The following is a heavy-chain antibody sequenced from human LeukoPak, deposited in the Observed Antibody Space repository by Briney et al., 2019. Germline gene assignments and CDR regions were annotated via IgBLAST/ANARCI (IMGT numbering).Heavy chain of an antibody. CDR1: GGSISRGDYY. Sequence: SQTLSLTCTVSGGSISRGDYYWSWIRQPPGKGLEWIGYIYYSGSTHYNPSLKSRVTIAVDTSKNQFSLKLSSVTAADTAVYYCASDPYYSPNDCWGQGSLVTVSS. CDR3: ASDPYYSPNDC. J-gene: IGHJ4*02. V-gene: IGHV4-30-4*01. D-gene: IGHD3-10*01. CDR2: IYYSGST.